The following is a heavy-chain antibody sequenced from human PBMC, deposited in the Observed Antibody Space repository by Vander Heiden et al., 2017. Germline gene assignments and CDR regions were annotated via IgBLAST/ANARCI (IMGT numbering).Heavy chain of an antibody. CDR3: ARRGGSSTQIDY. D-gene: IGHD6-6*01. CDR2: IRNKTKSYTT. J-gene: IGHJ4*01. CDR1: GFTFSAHY. Sequence: EVQLVESGGGLVQPGGSLRLSCEASGFTFSAHYMDWVRQAPGKGLEWVGRIRNKTKSYTTEYAASVKGRFTISRDDSKNSLYLQMNSLKTEDTAVYYCARRGGSSTQIDYWGQGTLVTVSS. V-gene: IGHV3-72*01.